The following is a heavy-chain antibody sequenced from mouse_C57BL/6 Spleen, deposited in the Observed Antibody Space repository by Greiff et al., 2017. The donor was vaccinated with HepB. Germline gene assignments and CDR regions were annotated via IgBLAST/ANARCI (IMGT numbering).Heavy chain of an antibody. CDR1: GFSFTSYG. CDR2: IWSGGST. J-gene: IGHJ2*01. V-gene: IGHV2-2*01. D-gene: IGHD1-1*01. Sequence: VQLQQSGPGLVQPSPSLSITCTVSGFSFTSYGVHWVRQSPGQGLEWLGVIWSGGSTDYNAAFISRLSISKDNSKSQVFLKMNSLQADDTAIYYCARSDYGSSYDYFDDWGQGTTLTVSS. CDR3: ARSDYGSSYDYFDD.